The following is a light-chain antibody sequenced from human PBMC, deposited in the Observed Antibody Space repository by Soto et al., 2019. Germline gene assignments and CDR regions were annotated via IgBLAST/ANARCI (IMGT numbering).Light chain of an antibody. CDR1: NIGIRS. V-gene: IGLV3-21*02. CDR3: QVWDTSIYQYV. J-gene: IGLJ1*01. Sequence: CGGNNIGIRSVHWYQQRPGQAPILVVFDDDDRPSGIPERFSGSNSGNTATLTIIRVEAGDEADYYCQVWDTSIYQYVFGSGTKLTV. CDR2: DDD.